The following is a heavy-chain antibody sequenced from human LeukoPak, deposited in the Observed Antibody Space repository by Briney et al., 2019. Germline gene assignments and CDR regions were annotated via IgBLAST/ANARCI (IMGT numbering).Heavy chain of an antibody. CDR3: AKGRGWEASYYYYYMDV. CDR1: GFTFSTYW. J-gene: IGHJ6*03. CDR2: IKADGGEK. Sequence: SGGSLRLSCAASGFTFSTYWMNWFRQTPGKGLEWVAKIKADGGEKDHVASVKGRFTISRDNSKNTLYLQMNSLRAEDTAVYYCAKGRGWEASYYYYYMDVWGKGTTVTISS. D-gene: IGHD1-26*01. V-gene: IGHV3-7*01.